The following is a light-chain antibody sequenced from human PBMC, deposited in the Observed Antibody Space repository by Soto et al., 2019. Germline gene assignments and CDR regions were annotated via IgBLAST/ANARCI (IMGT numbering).Light chain of an antibody. CDR2: ENT. Sequence: QSVLTRPPSVSGAPGQRVTISCTGSSSNIGAVFDVHWYQQVPGTAPKLLIYENTKGPSGVPDRFSGSKSGTSASLAITGLQAEDEADYYCQSYDSGLSGWLFGGGTKLTVL. CDR1: SSNIGAVFD. J-gene: IGLJ2*01. V-gene: IGLV1-40*01. CDR3: QSYDSGLSGWL.